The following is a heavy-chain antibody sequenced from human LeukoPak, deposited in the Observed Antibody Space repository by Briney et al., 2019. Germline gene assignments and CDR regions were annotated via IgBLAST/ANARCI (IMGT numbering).Heavy chain of an antibody. J-gene: IGHJ4*02. V-gene: IGHV3-33*01. CDR2: IWYDGSNK. CDR1: GFTFSSYG. D-gene: IGHD6-19*01. CDR3: FAEAIAVAGTIDY. Sequence: GGSLRLSCAASGFTFSSYGMHWVRQAPGKGLEGVAVIWYDGSNKYYADSVKGRFTISRDNSKNTLYLQMNSLRAEDSAVYYCFAEAIAVAGTIDYWGQGTLVTVSS.